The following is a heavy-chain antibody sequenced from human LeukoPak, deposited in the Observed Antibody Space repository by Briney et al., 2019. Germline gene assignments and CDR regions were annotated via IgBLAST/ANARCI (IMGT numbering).Heavy chain of an antibody. CDR3: ARDSGGYSYGWRTDAFDI. CDR1: GFTFSDYS. V-gene: IGHV3-21*01. CDR2: ISSSSSYI. Sequence: PGGSLRLSCAASGFTFSDYSMNWVRQAPGKGLEWVSSISSSSSYIYYADSVKGRFTISRDNAKNSLWLQMNSLRAEDTAVYYCARDSGGYSYGWRTDAFDIWGQGTMVTVSS. D-gene: IGHD5-18*01. J-gene: IGHJ3*02.